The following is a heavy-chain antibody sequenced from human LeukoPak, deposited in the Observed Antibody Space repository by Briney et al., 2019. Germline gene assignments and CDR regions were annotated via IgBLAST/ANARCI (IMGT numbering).Heavy chain of an antibody. J-gene: IGHJ4*02. CDR2: IWYDGSNK. Sequence: GGSLRLSCAASGFTFSSYGMHWVRQAPGKGLEWVAVIWYDGSNKYYADSVKGRFTIFRDNSKNTLYLQMNSLRAEDTAVYYCARGRELPGYSSRLIDYWGQGTLVTVSS. CDR1: GFTFSSYG. V-gene: IGHV3-33*01. D-gene: IGHD6-13*01. CDR3: ARGRELPGYSSRLIDY.